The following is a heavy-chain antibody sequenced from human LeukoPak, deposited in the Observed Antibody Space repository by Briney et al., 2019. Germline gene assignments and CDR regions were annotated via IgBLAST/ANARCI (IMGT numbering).Heavy chain of an antibody. D-gene: IGHD3-22*01. CDR1: GYTFTSYY. Sequence: GASVKVSCKASGYTFTSYYMHWVRQAPGQGLEWVGIINPSGGSTSYAQKFQGRVTMTRDTSTSTVYMELSSLRSEDTAVYYCARDIISTVTIPYYYGSSGYQYWGQGTLVTVSS. CDR2: INPSGGST. V-gene: IGHV1-46*01. J-gene: IGHJ4*02. CDR3: ARDIISTVTIPYYYGSSGYQY.